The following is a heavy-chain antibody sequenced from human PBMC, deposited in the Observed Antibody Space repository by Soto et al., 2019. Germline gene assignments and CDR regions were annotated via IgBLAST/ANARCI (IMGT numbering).Heavy chain of an antibody. V-gene: IGHV2-26*01. J-gene: IGHJ5*02. CDR1: GFSLSNAGVG. D-gene: IGHD6-13*01. CDR2: IFSNDEK. CDR3: ASTYSASWYWFYR. Sequence: QVTVKESGPVLVKPTETLTLTCTVSGFSLSNAGVGVSWIRQPPGKALEWLAHIFSNDEKSYSTSLKSRLTISKDTSKSQVVLTMTNMDPVDTATYYCASTYSASWYWFYRWGQGTLVTVSS.